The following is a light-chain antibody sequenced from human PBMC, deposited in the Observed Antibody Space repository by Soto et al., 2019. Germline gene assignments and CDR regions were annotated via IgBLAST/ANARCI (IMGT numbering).Light chain of an antibody. J-gene: IGKJ5*01. CDR1: QSVSSSY. Sequence: EIVLTQSPGTLSLSPGERATLSCRASQSVSSSYLAWYKQKPGQAPRLLICGASSRATGIPDRFSGSGSGTDFTLTISRLEPEDFAVYYCQQYGSSPPITFGQGTRLEIK. CDR2: GAS. CDR3: QQYGSSPPIT. V-gene: IGKV3-20*01.